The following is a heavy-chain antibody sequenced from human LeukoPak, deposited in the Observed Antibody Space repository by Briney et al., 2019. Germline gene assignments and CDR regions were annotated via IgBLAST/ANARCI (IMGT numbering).Heavy chain of an antibody. V-gene: IGHV4-39*07. D-gene: IGHD5-12*01. Sequence: SETLSLTCTVSGGSISSSSYYWGWIRQPPGKGLEWIGSIYYSGSTYCNPSLKSRVTISVDTSKNQFSLKLSSVTAADTAVYYCARVDIVATTFDYWGQGTLVTVSS. CDR1: GGSISSSSYY. J-gene: IGHJ4*02. CDR3: ARVDIVATTFDY. CDR2: IYYSGST.